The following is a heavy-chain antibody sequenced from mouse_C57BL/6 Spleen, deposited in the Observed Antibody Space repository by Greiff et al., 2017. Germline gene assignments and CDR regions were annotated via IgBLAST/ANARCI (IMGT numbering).Heavy chain of an antibody. J-gene: IGHJ2*01. D-gene: IGHD1-1*01. Sequence: EVQLVESGGGLVKPGGSLKLSCAASGFTFSDYGMHWVRQAPEKGLEWVAYISSGSSTIYYADTVKGRFTISRDNAKNTLFLQMTSLRSEDTAMYYCARNSYYYGSSYDYFDYWGQGTTLTVSS. CDR1: GFTFSDYG. V-gene: IGHV5-17*01. CDR2: ISSGSSTI. CDR3: ARNSYYYGSSYDYFDY.